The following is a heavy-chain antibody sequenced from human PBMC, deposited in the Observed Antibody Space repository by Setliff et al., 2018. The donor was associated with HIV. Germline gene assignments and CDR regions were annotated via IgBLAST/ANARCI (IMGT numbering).Heavy chain of an antibody. Sequence: SVKVSCKASGNTFSSYGITWVRQAPGQGLEWMGGTTPLLGTADYAPKFQGGVTITADKSTSTAYMELSSLRSEDTAVYYCARPGEGGSGNPYYFDYWGQGTLVTVSS. CDR3: ARPGEGGSGNPYYFDY. CDR2: TTPLLGTA. D-gene: IGHD3-10*01. J-gene: IGHJ4*02. V-gene: IGHV1-69*10. CDR1: GNTFSSYG.